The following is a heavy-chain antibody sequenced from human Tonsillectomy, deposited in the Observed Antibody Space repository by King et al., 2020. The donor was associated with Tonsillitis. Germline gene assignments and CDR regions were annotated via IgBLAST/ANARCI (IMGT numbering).Heavy chain of an antibody. J-gene: IGHJ6*03. V-gene: IGHV4-39*01. Sequence: LQLQESGPGLVNPSETLSLTCNVSGGFISNSTYYWVWIRQPPGKGLEWIGSIYYSGSTYYNPSLKSRVTISVDMSKNQFSLKLTSVTAADTAVYYCARRFGVLIPYYYYYMDVWGKGTTVTVSS. D-gene: IGHD3-3*01. CDR1: GGFISNSTYY. CDR2: IYYSGST. CDR3: ARRFGVLIPYYYYYMDV.